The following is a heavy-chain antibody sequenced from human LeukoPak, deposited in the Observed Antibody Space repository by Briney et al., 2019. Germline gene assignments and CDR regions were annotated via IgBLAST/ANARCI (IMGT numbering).Heavy chain of an antibody. V-gene: IGHV3-23*01. CDR2: ISGSGDST. CDR3: AKDCGSCSGSSSYPEKYFFDY. J-gene: IGHJ4*02. D-gene: IGHD2-15*01. CDR1: TFTFSNNA. Sequence: PWVSLRLYSAASTFTFSNNAMGWVRHAPGQGLEWVSAISGSGDSTYYADSVKGRSTISRGNSKNTLYLQMNSLRAEDTGVYHCAKDCGSCSGSSSYPEKYFFDYWGQGTLVTVSS.